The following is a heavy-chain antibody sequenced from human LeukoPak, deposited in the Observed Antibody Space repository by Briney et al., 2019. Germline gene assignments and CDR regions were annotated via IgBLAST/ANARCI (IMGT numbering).Heavy chain of an antibody. D-gene: IGHD2-2*01. CDR3: AKDLGLSSTSFGLEYYMDV. CDR1: GFTFSSYG. Sequence: PGRSLRLSCAASGFTFSSYGMHWVRQAPGKGLEWVAVISYDGSNKYYADSVKGRFTISRDNSKNTLYLQMNSLRAEDTAVYYCAKDLGLSSTSFGLEYYMDVWGKGTTVTVSS. V-gene: IGHV3-30*18. CDR2: ISYDGSNK. J-gene: IGHJ6*03.